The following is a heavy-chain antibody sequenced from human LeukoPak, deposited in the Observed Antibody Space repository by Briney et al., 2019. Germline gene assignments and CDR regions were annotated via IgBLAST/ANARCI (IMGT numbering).Heavy chain of an antibody. V-gene: IGHV4-34*01. CDR3: ARYGLNCSGGSCYDANDAFDI. CDR2: INHSGST. Sequence: SETLSLTCAVYGGPFSGYYWSWIRQPPGKGLEWIGEINHSGSTNYNPSLKSRVTISVDTSKNQFSLKLSSVTAADTAVYYCARYGLNCSGGSCYDANDAFDIWGQGTMVTVSS. J-gene: IGHJ3*02. D-gene: IGHD2-15*01. CDR1: GGPFSGYY.